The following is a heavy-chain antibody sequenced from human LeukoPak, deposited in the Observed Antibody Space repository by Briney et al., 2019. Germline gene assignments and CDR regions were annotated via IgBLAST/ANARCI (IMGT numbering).Heavy chain of an antibody. CDR3: ARDGSYYYYYGMDV. CDR2: ISAYNGNT. Sequence: ASVKVSCKASGYTFTIYGISWVRQAPGQGLEWMGWISAYNGNTNYAQKLQGRVTMTTDTSTSTAYMELRSLRSDDTAVYYCARDGSYYYYYGMDVWGQGTTVTVSS. V-gene: IGHV1-18*01. J-gene: IGHJ6*02. CDR1: GYTFTIYG. D-gene: IGHD1-26*01.